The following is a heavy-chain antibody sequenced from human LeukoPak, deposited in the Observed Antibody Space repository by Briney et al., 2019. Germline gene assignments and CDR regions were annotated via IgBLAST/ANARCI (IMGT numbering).Heavy chain of an antibody. CDR1: GFTFSTYW. D-gene: IGHD6-13*01. J-gene: IGHJ6*03. CDR3: ARSRGAAGTGRYYYYYYMDD. V-gene: IGHV3-20*04. Sequence: GGSLRLSCAASGFTFSTYWMSWVRQAPGKGLEWVSGINWNGGSTGYADSVKGRFTISRDNAKNSLYLQMNSLRAEDTALYYCARSRGAAGTGRYYYYYYMDDWGKGTTVTVSS. CDR2: INWNGGST.